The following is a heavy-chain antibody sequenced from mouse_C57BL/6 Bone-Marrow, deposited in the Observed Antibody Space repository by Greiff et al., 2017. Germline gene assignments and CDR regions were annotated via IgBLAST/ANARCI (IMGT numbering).Heavy chain of an antibody. D-gene: IGHD1-1*01. CDR2: IYPRDGST. CDR3: ARLEFDGSSGDWYFDV. CDR1: GYTFTSYD. J-gene: IGHJ1*03. V-gene: IGHV1-85*01. Sequence: VKLVESGPELVKPGASVKLSCKASGYTFTSYDINWVKQRPGQGREWIGWIYPRDGSTKYNEKCKGKSTLTVDTSSSTAYMELHSLTSEDSAVYFCARLEFDGSSGDWYFDVWGTGTTVTVSS.